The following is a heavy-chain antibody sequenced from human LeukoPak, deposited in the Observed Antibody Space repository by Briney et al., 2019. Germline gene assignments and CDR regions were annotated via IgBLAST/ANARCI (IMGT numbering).Heavy chain of an antibody. J-gene: IGHJ4*02. CDR1: GFTFSSYS. D-gene: IGHD3-22*01. V-gene: IGHV3-21*01. Sequence: GGSLRLSCAASGFTFSSYSMNWVRQAPGKGLEWVSSISSSSSYIYYADSVKGRFTISRDNAKNSLYLQMNSLRAEDTAVYYCARDLTVDSSGYLPVDYWGQGTLVTVSS. CDR2: ISSSSSYI. CDR3: ARDLTVDSSGYLPVDY.